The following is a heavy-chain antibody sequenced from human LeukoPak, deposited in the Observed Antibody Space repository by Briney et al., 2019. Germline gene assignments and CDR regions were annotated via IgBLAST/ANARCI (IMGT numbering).Heavy chain of an antibody. CDR1: GFTFSSYW. J-gene: IGHJ4*02. D-gene: IGHD3-22*01. Sequence: PGGSLRLSCAASGFTFSSYWMNWVRQAPGKGLEWVAIIKQDGTETFYVDSVKGRFTISRDNVKNSPYLQMNSLRIEDAAVYYCMGGRGWLPENWGQGTLVTVSS. CDR3: MGGRGWLPEN. CDR2: IKQDGTET. V-gene: IGHV3-7*01.